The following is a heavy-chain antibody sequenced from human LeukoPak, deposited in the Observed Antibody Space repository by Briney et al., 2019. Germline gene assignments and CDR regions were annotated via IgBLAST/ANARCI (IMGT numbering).Heavy chain of an antibody. CDR2: INAYSDNT. CDR3: ARGTMLVDF. Sequence: GASVKVSCKASGYTFTTFGFTWIRQAPGQGLEWMGWINAYSDNTLYAQKFQGRVNMTTDTSTSTTYMELRSLRSDDTAVYYCARGTMLVDFWGQGTLVTVSS. J-gene: IGHJ4*02. D-gene: IGHD3-22*01. CDR1: GYTFTTFG. V-gene: IGHV1-18*01.